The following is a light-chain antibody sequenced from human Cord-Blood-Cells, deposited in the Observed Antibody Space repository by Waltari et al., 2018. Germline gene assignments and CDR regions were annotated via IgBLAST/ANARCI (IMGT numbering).Light chain of an antibody. Sequence: QSALTQPASVSGSPGQSITISCTGTSSDVRGYNYVSWYQQHPGKAPKLMIYEVSNRPSGVSNRFSGSKSGNMASLTISGPQAEDEADYYCSSYTSSSTLVFGGGTKLTVL. CDR3: SSYTSSSTLV. J-gene: IGLJ3*02. CDR1: SSDVRGYNY. CDR2: EVS. V-gene: IGLV2-14*01.